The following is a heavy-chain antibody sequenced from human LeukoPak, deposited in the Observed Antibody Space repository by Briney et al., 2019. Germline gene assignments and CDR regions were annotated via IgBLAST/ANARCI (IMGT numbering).Heavy chain of an antibody. Sequence: ASVKVSCKASGYTFTSYGISWVRQAPGQGLEWMGWISAYNGNTNYAQKLQGRVTMTTDTSTSTAYMELRSLRSDDTAVYYRARDMVRGVMGPLNWFDPWGQGTLVTVSS. CDR2: ISAYNGNT. CDR1: GYTFTSYG. J-gene: IGHJ5*02. CDR3: ARDMVRGVMGPLNWFDP. V-gene: IGHV1-18*01. D-gene: IGHD3-10*01.